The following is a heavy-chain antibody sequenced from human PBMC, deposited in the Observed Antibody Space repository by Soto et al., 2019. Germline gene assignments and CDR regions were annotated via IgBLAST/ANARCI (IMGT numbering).Heavy chain of an antibody. CDR2: VIPMSGRP. CDR1: RGTFKSYA. D-gene: IGHD3-10*01. CDR3: ARRGRESANWFDP. J-gene: IGHJ5*02. V-gene: IGHV1-69*06. Sequence: QLQLEQSGPEVKKPGSSVRVSCKGSRGTFKSYAISWVRQAPGQTLEWMGGVIPMSGRPNYAQRFQGRVTISADRSTNTVYMEINSLTHEDTAVYYCARRGRESANWFDPWGQGTQVTVSS.